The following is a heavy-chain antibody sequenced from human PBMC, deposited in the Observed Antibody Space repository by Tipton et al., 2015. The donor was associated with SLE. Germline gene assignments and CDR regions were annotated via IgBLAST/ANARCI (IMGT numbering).Heavy chain of an antibody. CDR1: GYSFANYW. CDR2: IYPDDSDT. D-gene: IGHD6-6*01. CDR3: VRHDGDSRSSLVEY. Sequence: VQLVQSGPEVKKPGESLKISCKGSGYSFANYWIGWVRQMPGKSLEWMGIIYPDDSDTRYSPFFEGQVTMSADKSTSTAYLQWSSLEASDTATYYCVRHDGDSRSSLVEYWGQGTLVTVSS. V-gene: IGHV5-51*01. J-gene: IGHJ4*02.